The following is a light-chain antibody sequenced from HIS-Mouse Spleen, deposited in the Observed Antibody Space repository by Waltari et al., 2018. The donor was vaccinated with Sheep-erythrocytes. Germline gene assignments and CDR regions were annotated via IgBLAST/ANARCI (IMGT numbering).Light chain of an antibody. CDR1: QSISSY. CDR3: QQSYSTPQFT. J-gene: IGKJ3*01. Sequence: DIQMTQSPSSLSVSVGDRVTITCLASQSISSYLNWYQQKPGKAPKLLIYAASSLQSGVPSRFSGSGSGTDFTLTISSLQPEDFATYYCQQSYSTPQFTFGPGTKVDIK. V-gene: IGKV1-39*01. CDR2: AAS.